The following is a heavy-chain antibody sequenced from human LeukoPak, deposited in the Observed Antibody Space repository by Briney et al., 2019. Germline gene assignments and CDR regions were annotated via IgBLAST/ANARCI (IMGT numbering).Heavy chain of an antibody. CDR1: GGTFSSYA. CDR2: IIPIFGTA. CDR3: ARPPLGYYYYYLDV. J-gene: IGHJ6*03. V-gene: IGHV1-69*13. D-gene: IGHD3-16*01. Sequence: EASVKVSCKASGGTFSSYAISWVRQAPGQGLEWMGGIIPIFGTANYAQKFQGRLTITADESTATAYMELSSLTSEDTAVYFCARPPLGYYYYYLDVWGKGTTVTISS.